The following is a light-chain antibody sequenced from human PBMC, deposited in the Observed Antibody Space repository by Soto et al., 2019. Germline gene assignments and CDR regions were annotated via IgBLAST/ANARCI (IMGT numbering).Light chain of an antibody. CDR2: DAS. V-gene: IGKV3-11*01. J-gene: IGKJ4*01. CDR3: QQRSDWPLT. CDR1: QSVSSS. Sequence: EIVLTQSPATLSLSPGERASLSCRASQSVSSSLAWYQQKPGQSPRLLIYDASNRATGIPARFSGSGSGTDFTLTIRSLEPEDFAVYYCQQRSDWPLTFGGGNKVEIK.